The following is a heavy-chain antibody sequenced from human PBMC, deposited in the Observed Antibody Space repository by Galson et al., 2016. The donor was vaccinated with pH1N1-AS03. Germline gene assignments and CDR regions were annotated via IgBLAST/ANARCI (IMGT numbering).Heavy chain of an antibody. CDR2: IRPISGAA. V-gene: IGHV1-69*13. D-gene: IGHD3-22*01. CDR3: ARERYYDSAGRDFDVSEH. J-gene: IGHJ4*02. CDR1: GGTFSSYA. Sequence: SVKVSCKAYGGTFSSYAISWMRQAPGQGLEWVGGIRPISGAATYAQKFQGRLTSTADESTYTVYMELSSLTSEDTAVYYCARERYYDSAGRDFDVSEHWGQRTLIGVPS.